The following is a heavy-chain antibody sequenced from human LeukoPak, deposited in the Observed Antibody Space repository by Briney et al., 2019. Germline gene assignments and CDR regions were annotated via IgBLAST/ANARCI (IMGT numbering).Heavy chain of an antibody. Sequence: PGESLKISCKVSGYSFPSYWITWVRQVPGKGLEWMGRIAPSDSYTNYNPSFEGHVTMSVEKSITTVYLQWSSLKASDTAMYYCARQPLYMTTVTTNYYYYGMDVWGQGTTVTVSS. CDR2: IAPSDSYT. D-gene: IGHD4-11*01. CDR1: GYSFPSYW. CDR3: ARQPLYMTTVTTNYYYYGMDV. V-gene: IGHV5-10-1*01. J-gene: IGHJ6*02.